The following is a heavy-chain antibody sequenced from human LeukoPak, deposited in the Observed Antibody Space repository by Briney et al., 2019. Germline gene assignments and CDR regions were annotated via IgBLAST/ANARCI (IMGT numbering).Heavy chain of an antibody. V-gene: IGHV3-30*03. J-gene: IGHJ6*02. D-gene: IGHD2-15*01. CDR2: ISYDGSNK. CDR3: ARDGFVVAATFLYYYYGMDV. CDR1: GFTFSSYG. Sequence: PGGSLRLSCAASGFTFSSYGMHWVRQAPGKGLEWVAVISYDGSNKYYADSVKGRSTISRDNSKNTLYLQMNSLRAEDTAVYYCARDGFVVAATFLYYYYGMDVWGQGTTVTVSS.